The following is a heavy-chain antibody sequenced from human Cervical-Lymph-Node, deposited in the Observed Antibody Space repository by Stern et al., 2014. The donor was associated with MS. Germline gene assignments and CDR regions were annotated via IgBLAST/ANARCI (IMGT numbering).Heavy chain of an antibody. CDR1: GGSISSGGNY. V-gene: IGHV4-31*03. CDR3: ARVFTWRDAFDS. J-gene: IGHJ3*01. CDR2: SYYSGNT. Sequence: QVQLQESGPGLVKPSQTLSLTCSVSGGSISSGGNYWSWIRHHPGKGLEWIGYSYYSGNTYYNPSLESRLTITVDTSQNQFSLRLTSVTAADTAVYYCARVFTWRDAFDSWGPGTMVIVSS. D-gene: IGHD3-16*01.